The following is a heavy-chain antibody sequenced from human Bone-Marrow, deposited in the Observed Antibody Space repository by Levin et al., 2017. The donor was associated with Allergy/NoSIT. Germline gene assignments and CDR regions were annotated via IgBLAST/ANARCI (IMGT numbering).Heavy chain of an antibody. D-gene: IGHD2-15*01. CDR3: AKAFGGSCYPDY. J-gene: IGHJ4*02. CDR2: ISGSGGST. Sequence: GESLKISCAASGFTFSSYAMSWVRQAPGKGLEWVSAISGSGGSTYYADSVKGRFTISRDNSKNTLYLQMNSLRAEDTAVYYCAKAFGGSCYPDYWGQGTLVTVSS. CDR1: GFTFSSYA. V-gene: IGHV3-23*01.